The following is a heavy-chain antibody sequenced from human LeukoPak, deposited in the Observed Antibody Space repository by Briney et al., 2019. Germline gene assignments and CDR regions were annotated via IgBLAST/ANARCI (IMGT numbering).Heavy chain of an antibody. D-gene: IGHD3-22*01. J-gene: IGHJ3*02. CDR2: INPSGGST. CDR1: GYTFTSYY. Sequence: ASVKVSCKASGYTFTSYYMHWVRQAPGQGLEWMGIINPSGGSTSYAQKFQGRVTMTRDTSISTAYMELSRLRSDDTAVYYCARERDLAFGSRHYVQYYDSREGEDQAFDIWGQGTMVTVSS. CDR3: ARERDLAFGSRHYVQYYDSREGEDQAFDI. V-gene: IGHV1-46*01.